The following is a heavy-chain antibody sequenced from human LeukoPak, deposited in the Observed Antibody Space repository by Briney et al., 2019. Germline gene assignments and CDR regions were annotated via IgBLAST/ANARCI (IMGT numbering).Heavy chain of an antibody. CDR3: ATEMTSVVPDY. CDR2: FDPENDER. V-gene: IGHV1-24*01. CDR1: GYTFTGYY. J-gene: IGHJ4*02. D-gene: IGHD4-11*01. Sequence: WASVKVSCKASGYTFTGYYMHWVRQAPGKGLEWMGGFDPENDERMYAGKFRGRVTMTEDISTDTAYMELSSLRSEDTAVYFCATEMTSVVPDYWGQGTLVTVSS.